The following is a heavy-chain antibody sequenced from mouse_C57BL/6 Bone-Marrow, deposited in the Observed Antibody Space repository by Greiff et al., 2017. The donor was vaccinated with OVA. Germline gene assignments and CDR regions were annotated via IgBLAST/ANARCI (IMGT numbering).Heavy chain of an antibody. CDR1: GFTFSSYT. Sequence: VQLMEYGGGLVKPGGSVKLSCAAYGFTFSSYTMSWVCQTQEKRLEWVATISGGGGNTYYPDSVKGRFTISRDNAKNTLYLQMSSLRSEDTALYYCARRYYYGSSYEGAMDYWGQGTSVTVSS. CDR2: ISGGGGNT. V-gene: IGHV5-9*01. D-gene: IGHD1-1*01. J-gene: IGHJ4*01. CDR3: ARRYYYGSSYEGAMDY.